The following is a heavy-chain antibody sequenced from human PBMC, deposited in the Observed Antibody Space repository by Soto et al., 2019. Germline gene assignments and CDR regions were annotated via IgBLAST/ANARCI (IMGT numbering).Heavy chain of an antibody. CDR2: ISPDGGRT. Sequence: SVKVSFRASGYTFTAYYMHWVRQAPGQGLEWMGIISPDGGRTSYAQKFQGRVTMTRDTSTSTVYMELSSLRSEDTAVYYCATRDPGHYWGQGTLVTVSS. V-gene: IGHV1-46*01. CDR1: GYTFTAYY. CDR3: ATRDPGHY. J-gene: IGHJ4*02.